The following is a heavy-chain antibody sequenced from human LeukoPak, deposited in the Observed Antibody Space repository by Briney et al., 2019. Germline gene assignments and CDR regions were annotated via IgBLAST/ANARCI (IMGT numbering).Heavy chain of an antibody. CDR1: GGSFSGYY. J-gene: IGHJ3*02. V-gene: IGHV4-34*01. CDR3: ARGLGSSAFDI. D-gene: IGHD3-10*01. CDR2: INHSGST. Sequence: SETLSLTCAVYGGSFSGYYWSWIRQPPGKGLEWLGEINHSGSTNYNPSLKSRVTISVDTSKNQFSLKLSSVTAADTAVYYCARGLGSSAFDIWGQGTMVTVSS.